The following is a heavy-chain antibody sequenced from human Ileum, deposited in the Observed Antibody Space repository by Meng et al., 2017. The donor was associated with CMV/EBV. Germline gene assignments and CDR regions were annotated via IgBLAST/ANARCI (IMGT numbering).Heavy chain of an antibody. V-gene: IGHV4-31*03. CDR1: GGSISRGGFY. D-gene: IGHD4-17*01. J-gene: IGHJ5*02. CDR3: ARTNYGDYNWFDP. Sequence: VEPQDSGPGLVKPSQTLSLTCTVSGGSISRGGFYWSWIRQHPGKGLEWIGYIYYSGSTYYNPSLRSRVAISIGTSKHQFSLTLTSVTAADTAVYFCARTNYGDYNWFDPWGQGTLVTVSS. CDR2: IYYSGST.